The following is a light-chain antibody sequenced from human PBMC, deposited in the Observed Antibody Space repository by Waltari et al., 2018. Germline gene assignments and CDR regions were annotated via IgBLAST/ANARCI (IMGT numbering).Light chain of an antibody. CDR3: QQRSSWPT. V-gene: IGKV3-11*01. CDR2: HAS. CDR1: QSVSSY. Sequence: EIVLTQSPAILSLSPGERATLSCRASQSVSSYLAWYQQKPGQAPRLLIYHASNRATVIPARFSGSGSGTDFTLTISSLEPEDFAVYYCQQRSSWPTFGQGTRLEIK. J-gene: IGKJ5*01.